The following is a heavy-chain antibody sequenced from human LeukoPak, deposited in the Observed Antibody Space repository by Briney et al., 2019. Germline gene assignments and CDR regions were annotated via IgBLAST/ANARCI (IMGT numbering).Heavy chain of an antibody. D-gene: IGHD3-3*01. CDR1: GGTFSSYA. Sequence: ASVKVSCKASGGTFSSYAISWVRQAPGQGLEWMGGFIPIFGTANYAQKFQGRVTITTDESTSTAYMELSSLRSEDTAVYYCATWSGYSGSYYYYYMDVWGKGTTVTVSS. J-gene: IGHJ6*03. CDR2: FIPIFGTA. CDR3: ATWSGYSGSYYYYYMDV. V-gene: IGHV1-69*05.